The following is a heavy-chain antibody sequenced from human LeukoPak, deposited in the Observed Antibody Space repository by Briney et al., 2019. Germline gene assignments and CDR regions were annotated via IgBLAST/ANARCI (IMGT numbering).Heavy chain of an antibody. CDR1: GGTFSSYA. J-gene: IGHJ6*02. D-gene: IGHD2-15*01. CDR3: ARGLITTWDIVNYYYYGMDV. Sequence: ASVKVSCKASGGTFSSYAISWVRQATGQGLEWMGWMNPNSGYTGYAQKFQGRVTMTRNTSISTAYMELSSLRSEDTAVYYCARGLITTWDIVNYYYYGMDVWGQGTTVTVSS. V-gene: IGHV1-8*02. CDR2: MNPNSGYT.